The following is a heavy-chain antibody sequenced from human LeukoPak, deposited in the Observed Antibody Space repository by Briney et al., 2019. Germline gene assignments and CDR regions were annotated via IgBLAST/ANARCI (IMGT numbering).Heavy chain of an antibody. J-gene: IGHJ4*02. CDR2: ISYSGGT. Sequence: PSETLSLTCTVSGDSISTYYWSWIRQPPGKGLGWIGYISYSGGTNYNPSLRSRVTISLDTSKNQFSLKLSSVTAADTAVYYCARGRGRGSSGNYWGQGTLVTVSS. D-gene: IGHD6-13*01. CDR1: GDSISTYY. V-gene: IGHV4-59*01. CDR3: ARGRGRGSSGNY.